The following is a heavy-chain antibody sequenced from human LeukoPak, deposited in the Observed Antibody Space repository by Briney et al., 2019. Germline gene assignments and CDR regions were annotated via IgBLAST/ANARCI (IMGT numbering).Heavy chain of an antibody. CDR1: GYSINIGYY. V-gene: IGHV4-38-2*02. CDR3: ARDGELLWFGELFRLFDY. Sequence: SETLSLTCSVSGYSINIGYYWGWIRQPPGKGLEWIGSINHSGSTYYNPSLKSRVSISVDTSKNQFSLKLSSVTAADTAVYYCARDGELLWFGELFRLFDYWGQGTLVTVSS. CDR2: INHSGST. J-gene: IGHJ4*02. D-gene: IGHD3-10*01.